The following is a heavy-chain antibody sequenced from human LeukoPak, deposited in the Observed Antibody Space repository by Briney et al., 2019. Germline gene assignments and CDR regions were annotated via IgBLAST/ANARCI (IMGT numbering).Heavy chain of an antibody. CDR1: GLTFSSYA. D-gene: IGHD3-3*01. CDR2: ISGSSGHT. J-gene: IGHJ4*02. V-gene: IGHV3-23*01. CDR3: AKVGFSEMEWLLYSDH. Sequence: GGSLRLSCAASGLTFSSYAMSWVRQAPGEGLEWVSAISGSSGHTYYADSVKGRFTIARDNSKHTLYLQMNSLRAEDTAVYYCAKVGFSEMEWLLYSDHWGQGTLVTVSS.